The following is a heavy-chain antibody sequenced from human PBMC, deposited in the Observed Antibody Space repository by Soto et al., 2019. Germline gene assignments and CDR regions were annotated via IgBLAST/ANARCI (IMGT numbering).Heavy chain of an antibody. D-gene: IGHD3-3*01. V-gene: IGHV4-4*02. CDR2: IYHSGST. Sequence: PSETLSLTCAVSGGSISSSNWWSWVRQPPGKGLEWIGEIYHSGSTNYNPSLKSRVTISVDKSKNQFSLKLSSVTAADTAVYYCARVGEDDFWSGYYSTRYYYYYGMDVWGQGTTVTVSS. CDR3: ARVGEDDFWSGYYSTRYYYYYGMDV. CDR1: GGSISSSNW. J-gene: IGHJ6*02.